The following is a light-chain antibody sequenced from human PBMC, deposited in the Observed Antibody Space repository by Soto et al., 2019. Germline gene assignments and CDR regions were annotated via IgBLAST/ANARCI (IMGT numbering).Light chain of an antibody. CDR1: QDIGTY. CDR3: QQFYNYPRT. Sequence: AILMTQSPSSFSSSTGDRGSITFLATQDIGTYLAWYQQIPGKAPKLLIYDASTLQTGVPSRFSGSGSGTDFTLTISYLQSEDFGTYYCQQFYNYPRTFGQGTKVDIK. V-gene: IGKV1-8*01. J-gene: IGKJ1*01. CDR2: DAS.